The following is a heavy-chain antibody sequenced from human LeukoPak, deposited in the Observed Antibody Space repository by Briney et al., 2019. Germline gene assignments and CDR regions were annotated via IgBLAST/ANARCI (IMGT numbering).Heavy chain of an antibody. CDR1: GFTFSNYW. V-gene: IGHV3-7*05. CDR3: ARAPEGYTVVTIFDF. CDR2: IKQDGSEK. D-gene: IGHD4-23*01. Sequence: GGSLRLSCAASGFTFSNYWMSWVRQAPGKGLEWVANIKQDGSEKYYVDSVKGRFTISRDNAQNSLFLQMNSLRAEGTAVYYCARAPEGYTVVTIFDFWGQGTLVTVSS. J-gene: IGHJ4*02.